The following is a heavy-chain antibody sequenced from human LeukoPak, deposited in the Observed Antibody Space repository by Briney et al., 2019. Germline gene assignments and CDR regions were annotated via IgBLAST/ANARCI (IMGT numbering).Heavy chain of an antibody. CDR1: GFTFSSYA. J-gene: IGHJ4*02. CDR3: ARVESWESNISNYLDY. D-gene: IGHD3-10*01. Sequence: GGSLRLSCAASGFTFSSYAMHWVRQAPGKGLEYVSGIRSNGGRTYYANSVKGRFTISRDNFKNTLYLQMGSLRAEDTAVYYCARVESWESNISNYLDYWGQGTLVTVSS. CDR2: IRSNGGRT. V-gene: IGHV3-64*01.